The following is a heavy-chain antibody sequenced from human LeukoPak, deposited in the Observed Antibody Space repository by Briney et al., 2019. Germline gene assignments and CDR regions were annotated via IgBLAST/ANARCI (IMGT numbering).Heavy chain of an antibody. V-gene: IGHV4-34*01. CDR2: INHSGST. CDR1: GGSFSGYY. J-gene: IGHJ4*02. Sequence: ASETLSLTCAVDGGSFSGYYWRWIRQPPGKGLEWIGEINHSGSTNYNPSLKSRVTISVDTSKNQFSLKLSSVTAADTAVHYCANYYDSSGYSGFDYWGQGTLVTVSS. D-gene: IGHD3-22*01. CDR3: ANYYDSSGYSGFDY.